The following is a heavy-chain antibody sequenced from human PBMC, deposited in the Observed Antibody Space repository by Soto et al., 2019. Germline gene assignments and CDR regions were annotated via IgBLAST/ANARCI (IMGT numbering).Heavy chain of an antibody. D-gene: IGHD2-15*01. CDR2: INHSGST. V-gene: IGHV4-34*01. CDR1: GGSFSSYY. CDR3: ARGRYCSGGSCYRGLDWFDP. J-gene: IGHJ5*02. Sequence: QVQLQQWGAGLLKPSETLSLTCAVYGGSFSSYYWSWIRQPPGKGLEWIGEINHSGSTNYYPSLKSRVTISADSSKNQFSLSLTSVTAADTAVYYCARGRYCSGGSCYRGLDWFDPWGQGALVTVSS.